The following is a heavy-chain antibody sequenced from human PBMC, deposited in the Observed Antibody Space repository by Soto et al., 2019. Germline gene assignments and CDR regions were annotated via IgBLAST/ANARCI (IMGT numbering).Heavy chain of an antibody. CDR2: ITNNGGST. J-gene: IGHJ3*02. CDR1: GFTFSNYA. D-gene: IGHD2-8*01. CDR3: ARGRKIVLIVYAPHDDFDI. Sequence: GGSLRLSCSASGFTFSNYAIHWVRQAPGKGLEYVAAITNNGGSTYYADSMKGRFTISRDNSKSTVFLQMSSLRPEGTAIYYCARGRKIVLIVYAPHDDFDIWGQGTMVT. V-gene: IGHV3-64D*06.